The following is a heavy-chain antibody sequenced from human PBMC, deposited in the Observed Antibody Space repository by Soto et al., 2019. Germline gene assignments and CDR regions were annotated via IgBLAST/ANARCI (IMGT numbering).Heavy chain of an antibody. D-gene: IGHD3-22*01. CDR1: GFTISSYS. CDR3: ARANHYYDSSGYYSGMDV. V-gene: IGHV3-21*01. CDR2: ISSSSSYI. J-gene: IGHJ6*02. Sequence: GGSLRLSCAASGFTISSYSMNWVRQAPGKGLEWVSSISSSSSYIYYADSVKGRFTISRDNAKNSLYLQMNSLRAEATAVYYCARANHYYDSSGYYSGMDVWGQGTTVTVSS.